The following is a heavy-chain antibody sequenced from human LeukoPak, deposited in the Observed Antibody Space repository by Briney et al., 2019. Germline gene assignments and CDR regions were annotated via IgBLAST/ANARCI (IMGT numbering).Heavy chain of an antibody. CDR1: GYTFTGYY. V-gene: IGHV1-2*03. CDR2: INPNSGGT. Sequence: LGASVKVSCKASGYTFTGYYMHWVRQAPGQGLEWMGWINPNSGGTNYAQKFQGRVTMTRDTSISTAYMELSRLRSDDTAVYYCARGPEEYDFWSGHTKPGEYYYYYMDVWGKGTTVTVSS. CDR3: ARGPEEYDFWSGHTKPGEYYYYYMDV. J-gene: IGHJ6*03. D-gene: IGHD3-3*01.